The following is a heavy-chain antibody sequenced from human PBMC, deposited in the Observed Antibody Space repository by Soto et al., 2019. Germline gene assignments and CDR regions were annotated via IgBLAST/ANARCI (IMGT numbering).Heavy chain of an antibody. CDR3: ATIGDHDGFDV. V-gene: IGHV3-21*06. D-gene: IGHD4-17*01. J-gene: IGHJ3*01. CDR2: ISTCSIEI. CDR1: GFTFIGYN. Sequence: EVQLVESGGGLVMPEESLRLSCAASGFTFIGYNMKWVRQAPGKGLEWVASISTCSIEIFYSDLVRGRFTIFRDNARNSLYLQMNSLRAEDTAVYYCATIGDHDGFDVWGQGTTVTVSS.